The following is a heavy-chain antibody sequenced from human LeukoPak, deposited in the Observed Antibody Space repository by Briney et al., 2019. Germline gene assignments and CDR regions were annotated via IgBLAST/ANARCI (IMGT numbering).Heavy chain of an antibody. CDR3: ARETSQKGAHYMDV. CDR1: GGSISSYY. Sequence: SETLSLTCTVSGGSISSYYWSWIRQPPGKGLEWIGYIYYSGSTNYNPSLKSRVTISVDTSKKQFSLKLSSVTAADTAVYYCARETSQKGAHYMDVWGKGTTVTISS. CDR2: IYYSGST. V-gene: IGHV4-59*01. D-gene: IGHD3-16*01. J-gene: IGHJ6*03.